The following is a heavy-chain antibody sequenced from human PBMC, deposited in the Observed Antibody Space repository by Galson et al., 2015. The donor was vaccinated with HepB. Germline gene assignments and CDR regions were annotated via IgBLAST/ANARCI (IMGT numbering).Heavy chain of an antibody. CDR2: ISSSSSYI. CDR3: ARVGATTPADY. J-gene: IGHJ4*02. V-gene: IGHV3-21*01. CDR1: GFTFSSYS. Sequence: SLRLSCAASGFTFSSYSMNWVRQAPGKGLEWVSSISSSSSYIYYADSVKGRFTISRDNAKNSLYLQMNCLRAEDTAVYYCARVGATTPADYWGQGTPVTVSS. D-gene: IGHD1-26*01.